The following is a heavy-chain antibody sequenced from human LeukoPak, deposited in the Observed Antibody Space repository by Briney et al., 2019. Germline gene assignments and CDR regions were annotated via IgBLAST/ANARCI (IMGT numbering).Heavy chain of an antibody. CDR3: AREPFTIFGVVGFDY. CDR1: GYTFTGYY. Sequence: ASVKVSCKASGYTFTGYYMHWVRQAPGQGLEWMGWINPNSGGTNYAQKFQGRVTMTRDTSISTAYMELSRLRSDDTAVYYCAREPFTIFGVVGFDYWGQGTLVTVSS. J-gene: IGHJ4*02. V-gene: IGHV1-2*02. D-gene: IGHD3-3*01. CDR2: INPNSGGT.